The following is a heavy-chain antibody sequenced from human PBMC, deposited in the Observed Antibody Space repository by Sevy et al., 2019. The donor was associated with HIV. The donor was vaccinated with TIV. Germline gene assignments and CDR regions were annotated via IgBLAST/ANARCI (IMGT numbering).Heavy chain of an antibody. D-gene: IGHD6-13*01. CDR1: GFIFSTHA. J-gene: IGHJ4*02. V-gene: IGHV3-30-3*01. Sequence: GGSLRLSCAASGFIFSTHAMHWVRQAPGKGLEWVAVISYEGSETYYADSVKGRFTISRDNSKNTLYLQMNGLRVEDTAVYYCARDVGYSNNWYPLYWGQGTLVTVSS. CDR3: ARDVGYSNNWYPLY. CDR2: ISYEGSET.